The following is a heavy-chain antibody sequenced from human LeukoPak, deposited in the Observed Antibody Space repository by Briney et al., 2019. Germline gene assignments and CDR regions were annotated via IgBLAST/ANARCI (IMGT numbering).Heavy chain of an antibody. Sequence: PGGSLRLSCAASGFTFNTCAMNWVRQAPGKGLEWVSTISETGGGTYYAASVKGRFTASRDNSKNTLSLQMNSLRAEDTAIYYCAKDPQPAPMGAYFDFWGQGILVTVSS. J-gene: IGHJ4*02. CDR2: ISETGGGT. V-gene: IGHV3-23*01. CDR3: AKDPQPAPMGAYFDF. CDR1: GFTFNTCA. D-gene: IGHD2-2*01.